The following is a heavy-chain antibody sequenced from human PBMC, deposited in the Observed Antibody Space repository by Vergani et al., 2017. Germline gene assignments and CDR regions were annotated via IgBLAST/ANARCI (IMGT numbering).Heavy chain of an antibody. CDR1: GFTFSSYA. D-gene: IGHD5-18*01. Sequence: EVQLLESGGGLVQPGGSLRLSCAASGFTFSSYAMSWVRQAPGKGLEWVSAISGSGGSTYYADSVKGRFTISRDNSKNTLYLQMNSLKTEDTAVYFCSRGRGYSFGYSDYWGQGTLVTVSS. J-gene: IGHJ4*02. V-gene: IGHV3-23*01. CDR2: ISGSGGST. CDR3: SRGRGYSFGYSDY.